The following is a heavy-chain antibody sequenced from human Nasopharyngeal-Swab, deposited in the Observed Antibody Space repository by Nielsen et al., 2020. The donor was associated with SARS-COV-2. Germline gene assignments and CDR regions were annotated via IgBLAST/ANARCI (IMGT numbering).Heavy chain of an antibody. J-gene: IGHJ4*02. CDR1: GFTFSDYW. CDR2: IDLHAIGT. D-gene: IGHD6-19*01. Sequence: GGSLRLSCAVSGFTFSDYWMHWVRQAPGKGLVGVSRIDLHAIGTAYADSLKGRFTISRDNAKNTLYLQMNSPRAEDTAIYYCARGSSDWNGIDYWGQGTLVTVSS. CDR3: ARGSSDWNGIDY. V-gene: IGHV3-74*01.